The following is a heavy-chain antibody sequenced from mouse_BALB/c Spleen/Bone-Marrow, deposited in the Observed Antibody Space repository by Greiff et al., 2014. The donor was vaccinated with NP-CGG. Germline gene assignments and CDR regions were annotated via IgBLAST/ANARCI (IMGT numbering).Heavy chain of an antibody. Sequence: VKLVESGPGLVAPSQSLSITCTVSGFSLTTYGVHWVCQPPGKGLEWLGVLWADGSTNYNSALMSRLSISKDNSKSQVFLKMNSLQTDDTAMYYCARITTATGAMDYWGQGTSVTVSS. D-gene: IGHD1-2*01. CDR1: GFSLTTYG. J-gene: IGHJ4*01. V-gene: IGHV2-9*02. CDR2: LWADGST. CDR3: ARITTATGAMDY.